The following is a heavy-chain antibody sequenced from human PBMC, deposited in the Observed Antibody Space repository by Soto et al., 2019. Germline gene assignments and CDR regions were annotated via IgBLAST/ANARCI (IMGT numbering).Heavy chain of an antibody. V-gene: IGHV3-23*01. D-gene: IGHD6-13*01. CDR3: AKVSSSSWYRVGGHYYYGMDV. CDR1: GFTFSSYA. J-gene: IGHJ6*02. Sequence: GGSLRLSCAASGFTFSSYAMSWVRQAPGKGLEWVSAISGSGGSTYYADSVKGRFTISRDNFKNTMYLQMNSLRVEDTAVYYCAKVSSSSWYRVGGHYYYGMDVWGQGTTLTVSS. CDR2: ISGSGGST.